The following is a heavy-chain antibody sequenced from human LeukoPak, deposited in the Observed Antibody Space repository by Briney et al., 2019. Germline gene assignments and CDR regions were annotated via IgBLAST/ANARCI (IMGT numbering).Heavy chain of an antibody. J-gene: IGHJ3*02. CDR1: GGTFSSYA. CDR2: IIPIFGTA. D-gene: IGHD2-2*01. CDR3: ASPPVYCSCTSCNGAFDI. Sequence: SVKVSCKASGGTFSSYAISWVRQAPGQGLEWMGGIIPIFGTANYAQKFQGRVTITTYESTSTAYMELSSLRSEDTAVYYRASPPVYCSCTSCNGAFDIWGQGTMDSVS. V-gene: IGHV1-69*05.